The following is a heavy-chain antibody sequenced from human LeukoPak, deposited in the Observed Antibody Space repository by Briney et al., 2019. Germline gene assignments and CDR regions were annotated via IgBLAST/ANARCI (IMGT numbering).Heavy chain of an antibody. CDR2: IYYSGST. CDR1: GGSISSYY. V-gene: IGHV4-59*01. CDR3: ARDTTRYGMDV. Sequence: SETLSLTCTVSGGSISSYYWSWIRQPPGKGLEWIGYIYYSGSTNYNPSLKSLVTISVDTSKNQFSLKLSSVTAADTAVYYCARDTTRYGMDVWGQGTTVTVSS. J-gene: IGHJ6*02. D-gene: IGHD1-1*01.